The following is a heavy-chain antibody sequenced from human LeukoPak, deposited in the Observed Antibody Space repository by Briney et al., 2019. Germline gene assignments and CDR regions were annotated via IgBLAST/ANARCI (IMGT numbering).Heavy chain of an antibody. CDR1: GFTFSSNY. J-gene: IGHJ4*02. D-gene: IGHD3-22*01. CDR2: IYSGGST. CDR3: ARVKYYDSSGYLNPTFDY. V-gene: IGHV3-53*01. Sequence: PGGSLRLSCAASGFTFSSNYMSWVRQAPGKGLEWVSVIYSGGSTYYADSVKGRFTISRDNSKNTLYLQMNSLRAEDTAVYYCARVKYYDSSGYLNPTFDYWGQGTLVTVSS.